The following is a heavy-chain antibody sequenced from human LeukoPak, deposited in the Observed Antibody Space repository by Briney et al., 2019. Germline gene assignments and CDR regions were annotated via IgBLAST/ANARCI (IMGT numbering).Heavy chain of an antibody. D-gene: IGHD5-18*01. Sequence: PGGSLRLSCAASGFTFSSYEMNWVRQAPGKGPVWVSYISSSSSTIYYADSVKGRFTISRDNAKNSLYLQMNSLRAEDTAVYYCARDRRYTYDYWGQGTLATVSS. J-gene: IGHJ4*02. CDR3: ARDRRYTYDY. CDR1: GFTFSSYE. CDR2: ISSSSSTI. V-gene: IGHV3-48*01.